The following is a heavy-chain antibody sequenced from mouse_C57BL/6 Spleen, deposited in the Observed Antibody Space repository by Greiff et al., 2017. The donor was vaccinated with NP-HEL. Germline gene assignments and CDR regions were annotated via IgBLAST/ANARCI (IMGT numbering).Heavy chain of an antibody. D-gene: IGHD3-2*02. CDR2: IDPSDSYT. J-gene: IGHJ2*01. CDR3: ARTAQIYFDY. Sequence: VQLQQPGAELVRPGTSVKLSCKASGYTFTSYWMHWVKQRPGQGLEWIGVIDPSDSYTNYNQKFKGKATLTVDTSSSTAYMQLSSLTSEDSAVYYCARTAQIYFDYWGQGTTLTVSS. CDR1: GYTFTSYW. V-gene: IGHV1-59*01.